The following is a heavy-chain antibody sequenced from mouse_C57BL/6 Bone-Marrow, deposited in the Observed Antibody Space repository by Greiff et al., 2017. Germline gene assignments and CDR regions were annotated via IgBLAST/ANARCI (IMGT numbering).Heavy chain of an antibody. J-gene: IGHJ4*01. CDR1: GYAFSSSW. D-gene: IGHD2-1*01. CDR2: IYPGDGDT. V-gene: IGHV1-82*01. Sequence: QVQLQQSGPELVKPGASVKISCKASGYAFSSSWMNWVKQRPGKGLEWIGRIYPGDGDTNYNGKFKGKATLTADKSSSTAYMQLSSLTSEDSAVYFCANYGNYPYAMVYWGQGTSVTVSS. CDR3: ANYGNYPYAMVY.